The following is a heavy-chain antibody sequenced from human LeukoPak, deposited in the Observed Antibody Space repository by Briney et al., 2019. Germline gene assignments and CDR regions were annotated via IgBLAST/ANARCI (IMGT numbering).Heavy chain of an antibody. D-gene: IGHD1-1*01. CDR2: ISSSGVNT. CDR1: GFTFSSYA. J-gene: IGHJ2*01. V-gene: IGHV3-23*01. Sequence: QPGGSLRLSCAASGFTFSSYAMSWVRQAPGKGLEWVSAISSSGVNTYFADSVKGRFTISRDNSKNTLYLQMNSLRAEDTAVYYCAKVTNSNTRYFGLWGRGTLVTLSS. CDR3: AKVTNSNTRYFGL.